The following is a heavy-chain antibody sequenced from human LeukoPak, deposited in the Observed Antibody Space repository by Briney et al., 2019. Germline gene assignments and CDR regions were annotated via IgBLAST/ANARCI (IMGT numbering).Heavy chain of an antibody. CDR2: ISATSDVI. CDR1: GFSFTSNN. V-gene: IGHV3-48*01. CDR3: ARGAGSSWFYR. Sequence: GGSLRLSCVDSGFSFTSNNMNWARQVPGKGLECIAFISATSDVIYYAESVRGRFTISRDNARKSLYLQMTSLSGDDTAVYYCARGAGSSWFYRWGQGTLVTVFS. J-gene: IGHJ5*02. D-gene: IGHD4/OR15-4a*01.